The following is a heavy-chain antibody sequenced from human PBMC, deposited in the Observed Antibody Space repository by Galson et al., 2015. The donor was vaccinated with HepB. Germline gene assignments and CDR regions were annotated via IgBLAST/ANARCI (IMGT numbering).Heavy chain of an antibody. CDR1: GGSISSSSYY. CDR3: ARDSDPYIAAAGTYTFDI. J-gene: IGHJ3*02. Sequence: SETLSLTCTVSGGSISSSSYYWGWIRQPPGKGLEWIGSIYYSGSTYYNPSLKSRVTISVDTSKNQFSLKLSSVTAADTAVYYCARDSDPYIAAAGTYTFDIWGQGTMVTVSS. D-gene: IGHD6-13*01. CDR2: IYYSGST. V-gene: IGHV4-39*07.